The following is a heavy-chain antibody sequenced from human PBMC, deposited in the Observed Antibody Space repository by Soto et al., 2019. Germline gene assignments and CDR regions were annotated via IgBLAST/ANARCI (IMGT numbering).Heavy chain of an antibody. CDR3: ARGGYCSGGSCKHPTYYYYYMDV. CDR2: INHSGST. D-gene: IGHD2-15*01. CDR1: GGSFSGYY. V-gene: IGHV4-34*01. J-gene: IGHJ6*03. Sequence: PSETLSLTCAVYGGSFSGYYWSWIRQPPWKGLEWIGEINHSGSTNYNPSLKSRVTISVDTSKNQFSLKLSSVTAADTAVYYCARGGYCSGGSCKHPTYYYYYMDVWGKGTTVTVSS.